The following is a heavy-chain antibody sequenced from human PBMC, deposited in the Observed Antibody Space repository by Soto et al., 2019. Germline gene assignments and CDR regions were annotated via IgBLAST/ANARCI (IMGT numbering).Heavy chain of an antibody. J-gene: IGHJ5*02. CDR3: ARQDIVVVVAATWWFDP. D-gene: IGHD2-15*01. Sequence: SETLSLTCTVSGGSISSSSYYWGWIRQPPGKGLEWIGSIYYSGGTYYNPSLKSRVTISVDTSKNQFSLKLSSVTAADTAVYYCARQDIVVVVAATWWFDPWGQGTLVTVSS. CDR1: GGSISSSSYY. V-gene: IGHV4-39*01. CDR2: IYYSGGT.